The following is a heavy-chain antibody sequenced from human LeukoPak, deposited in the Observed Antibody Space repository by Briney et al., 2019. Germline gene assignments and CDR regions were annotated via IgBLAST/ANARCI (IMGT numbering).Heavy chain of an antibody. Sequence: PSETLSLTCTVSGGCISSSSYYWGWIRQPPGKGLEWIGSIYYSGSTYYNPSLKSRVTISVDTSKNQFSLKLSSVTAADTAVYYCARSYSSSWYHYYYYMDVWGKGTTVTVSS. J-gene: IGHJ6*03. D-gene: IGHD6-13*01. CDR1: GGCISSSSYY. CDR2: IYYSGST. V-gene: IGHV4-39*01. CDR3: ARSYSSSWYHYYYYMDV.